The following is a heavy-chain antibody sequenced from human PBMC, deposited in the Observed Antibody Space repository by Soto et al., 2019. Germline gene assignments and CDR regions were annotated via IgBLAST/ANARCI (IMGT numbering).Heavy chain of an antibody. CDR3: AREQYNWKL. D-gene: IGHD1-20*01. Sequence: QVQLQESGPGLVKPSETLSLTCTVSGVSITPYYWTWIRHPPEKGLEWIGYVYHTGNTYYNPSLKSRVTISLDTSKNQVSLRLKSVTAADTAVYYCAREQYNWKLWGQGTLVTVSS. V-gene: IGHV4-59*01. CDR1: GVSITPYY. J-gene: IGHJ4*02. CDR2: VYHTGNT.